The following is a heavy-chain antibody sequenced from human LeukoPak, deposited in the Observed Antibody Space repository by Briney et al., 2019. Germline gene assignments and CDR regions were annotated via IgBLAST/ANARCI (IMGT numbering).Heavy chain of an antibody. CDR2: INPNSGGT. D-gene: IGHD3-22*01. CDR1: GYTFTDYS. CDR3: VRDYEYYDPLGHYMDV. Sequence: ASVKASCKASGYTFTDYSLSWVRQAPGQGLEWMGWINPNSGGTNYAQRFQGRVTMTGDKSTSTAYMELSWLRSDDTAIYYCVRDYEYYDPLGHYMDVWGKGTTVTVSS. J-gene: IGHJ6*03. V-gene: IGHV1-2*02.